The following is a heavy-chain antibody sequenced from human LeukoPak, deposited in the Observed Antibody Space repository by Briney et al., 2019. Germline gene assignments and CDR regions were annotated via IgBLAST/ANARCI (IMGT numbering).Heavy chain of an antibody. CDR2: ISGSGGST. CDR1: GFTFSSYA. D-gene: IGHD2-15*01. J-gene: IGHJ4*02. Sequence: GGSLRLSCAASGFTFSSYAMSWVRQAPGKGLEWVAAISGSGGSTYYADSVKGRFTISRDNSKNTLYLQMNSLRADDTAVYYCAKDGPTVVVVVGVFDYWGQGTLVTVSS. CDR3: AKDGPTVVVVVGVFDY. V-gene: IGHV3-23*01.